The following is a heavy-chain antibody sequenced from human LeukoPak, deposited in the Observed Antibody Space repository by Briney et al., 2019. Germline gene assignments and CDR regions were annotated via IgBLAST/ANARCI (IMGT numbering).Heavy chain of an antibody. V-gene: IGHV1-18*01. Sequence: ASVKVSRKASGYTFTSYGISWVRQAPGQGLEWMGWISAYNGYTNYAQKVQGRVTMTTDTSTSTAYMELRSLRSDDTAVYYCARVGGPYNYGYYYAMDVWGQGTTVTVSS. CDR2: ISAYNGYT. D-gene: IGHD3-10*01. J-gene: IGHJ6*02. CDR3: ARVGGPYNYGYYYAMDV. CDR1: GYTFTSYG.